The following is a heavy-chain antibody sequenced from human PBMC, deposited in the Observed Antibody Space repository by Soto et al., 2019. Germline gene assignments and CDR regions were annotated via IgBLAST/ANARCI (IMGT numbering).Heavy chain of an antibody. V-gene: IGHV3-23*01. CDR3: AGALYYDFWSGYSTFDY. CDR1: GFTFSSYA. CDR2: ISGSGGST. J-gene: IGHJ4*02. Sequence: VQLLESGGGLVQPGGSLRLSCAASGFTFSSYAMSWVRQAPGKGLEWVSAISGSGGSTYYADSVKGRFTISRDNSKNTLYLQMNSLRAEDTAVYYCAGALYYDFWSGYSTFDYWGQGTLVTVSS. D-gene: IGHD3-3*01.